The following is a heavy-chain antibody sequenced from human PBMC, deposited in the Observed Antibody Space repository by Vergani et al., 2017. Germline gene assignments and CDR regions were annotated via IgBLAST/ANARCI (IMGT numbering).Heavy chain of an antibody. Sequence: LESGGGLVQPGGSIRLSCFGSGFTFSTFNMHWVRQIPGKGLEYISGISSDGKSTNYAKSVKGRFIVTRDNSKNSLHLQMGNLRVEDTGIYYCSKDEQYTAPWERGEFHVLDVWGEGTTVSVSS. CDR3: SKDEQYTAPWERGEFHVLDV. V-gene: IGHV3-64*01. J-gene: IGHJ6*04. D-gene: IGHD1-26*01. CDR2: ISSDGKST. CDR1: GFTFSTFN.